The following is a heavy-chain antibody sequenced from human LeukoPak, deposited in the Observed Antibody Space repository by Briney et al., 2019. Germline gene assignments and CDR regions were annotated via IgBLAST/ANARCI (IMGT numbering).Heavy chain of an antibody. CDR1: GYTFTSYG. D-gene: IGHD3-3*01. CDR2: ISAYNGNT. CDR3: ARDPVRFLEWLSYNWFDP. J-gene: IGHJ5*02. V-gene: IGHV1-18*01. Sequence: HGASVKVSCKASGYTFTSYGISWVRQAPGQGLEWMGWISAYNGNTNYAQKLQGRVTMTTDTSTSTAYMELRSLRSDDTAVYYCARDPVRFLEWLSYNWFDPWGQGTLDTVSS.